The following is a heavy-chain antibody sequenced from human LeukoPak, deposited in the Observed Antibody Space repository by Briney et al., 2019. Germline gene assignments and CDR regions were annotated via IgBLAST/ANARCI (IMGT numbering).Heavy chain of an antibody. Sequence: GGTLRLSCAGSGFTFRSYGMSWVRQAPGKGLEWVSGISGSGGSTYYADSVKGRFTISRDNSKNSLYLQMNSLRTEDTALYYCAKDGEPTGYSSSWYGDWGQGTLVTVSS. CDR2: ISGSGGST. V-gene: IGHV3-43*02. J-gene: IGHJ4*02. CDR3: AKDGEPTGYSSSWYGD. D-gene: IGHD6-13*01. CDR1: GFTFRSYG.